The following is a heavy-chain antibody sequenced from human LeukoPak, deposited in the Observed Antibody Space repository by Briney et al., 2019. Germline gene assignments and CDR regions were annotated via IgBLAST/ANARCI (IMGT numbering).Heavy chain of an antibody. CDR3: ARAPVYCSSTSCYHNWFDP. CDR1: GGSISSYY. J-gene: IGHJ5*02. CDR2: IYTSGST. V-gene: IGHV4-4*07. D-gene: IGHD2-2*01. Sequence: SETLSLTCTVSGGSISSYYWSWIRQPAGKGLEWIGRIYTSGSTNYNPSLKSRVTMSVDTSKNQFSLKLSSATAADTAVYYCARAPVYCSSTSCYHNWFDPWGQGTLVTVSS.